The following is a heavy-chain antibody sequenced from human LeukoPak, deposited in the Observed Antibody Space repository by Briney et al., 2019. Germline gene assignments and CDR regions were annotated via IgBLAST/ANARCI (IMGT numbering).Heavy chain of an antibody. CDR3: ARKLGYCSGGSCYLLDY. CDR2: ISAYNDNT. V-gene: IGHV1-18*01. Sequence: ASVKVSRKASGYTFTSYGISWVRQAPGQGLEWMGWISAYNDNTNYAQKLQGRVTMTTDTSTSTAYMELRSLRSDDTAVYYCARKLGYCSGGSCYLLDYWGQGTLVTVSS. J-gene: IGHJ4*02. CDR1: GYTFTSYG. D-gene: IGHD2-15*01.